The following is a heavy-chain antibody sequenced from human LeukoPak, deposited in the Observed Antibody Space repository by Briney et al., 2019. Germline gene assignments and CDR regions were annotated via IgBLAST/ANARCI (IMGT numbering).Heavy chain of an antibody. D-gene: IGHD5-18*01. V-gene: IGHV3-30-3*01. J-gene: IGHJ6*02. CDR2: ISYDGSNK. CDR3: ARGGVGTAMVSFNYYYYGMDV. CDR1: GFTFSSYA. Sequence: GRSLRLSCAASGFTFSSYAMHWVRQAPGKGLEWVAVISYDGSNKYYADSVKGRFTISRDNSKNTLYLQMNSLRAEDTAVHYCARGGVGTAMVSFNYYYYGMDVWGQGTTVTVSS.